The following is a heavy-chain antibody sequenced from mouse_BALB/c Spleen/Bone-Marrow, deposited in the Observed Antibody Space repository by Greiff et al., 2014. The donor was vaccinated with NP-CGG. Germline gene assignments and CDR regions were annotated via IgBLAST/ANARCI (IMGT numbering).Heavy chain of an antibody. V-gene: IGHV3-6*02. Sequence: ESGPGLVEPSQSLSLTCSVTGYSITSGYYWNWIRQFPGNKLEWMGYISYDGSNNYNPSLKNRISITRDTSKNQFFLKLNSVTTEDTATYYCARYGNYNAMDYWGQGTSVTGSS. CDR3: ARYGNYNAMDY. CDR2: ISYDGSN. D-gene: IGHD2-1*01. J-gene: IGHJ4*01. CDR1: GYSITSGYY.